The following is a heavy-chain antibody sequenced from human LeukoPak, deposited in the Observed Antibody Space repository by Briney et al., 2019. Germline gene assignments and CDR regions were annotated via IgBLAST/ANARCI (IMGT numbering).Heavy chain of an antibody. J-gene: IGHJ6*02. Sequence: PSETLSLTCTVSGGSISSYYWSWIRQPPGKGLEWIGYIYYSGSTNYNPSLKSRVTISVDTSKNQFSLKLRSVTAADTAVYYCARSRFVVVPAAIVYYYYGMDVWGQGTTVTVSS. D-gene: IGHD2-2*01. CDR3: ARSRFVVVPAAIVYYYYGMDV. CDR2: IYYSGST. V-gene: IGHV4-59*01. CDR1: GGSISSYY.